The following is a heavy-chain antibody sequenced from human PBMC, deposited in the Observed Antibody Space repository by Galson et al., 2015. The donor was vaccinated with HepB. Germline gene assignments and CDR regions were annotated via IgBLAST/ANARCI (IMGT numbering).Heavy chain of an antibody. V-gene: IGHV5-51*01. CDR1: GYRFTSYW. J-gene: IGHJ4*02. Sequence: QSGAEVKKPGESLKISCKGSGYRFTSYWFGWVRQMPGKGLEWMGIIYPGDSDTRYSPSFQGQVTISADKSINTAYLQWRSLKASDTAMYYCARHIWSPSGNHSIIVPAALDYWGQGTLVTVSS. CDR2: IYPGDSDT. CDR3: ARHIWSPSGNHSIIVPAALDY. D-gene: IGHD2-2*01.